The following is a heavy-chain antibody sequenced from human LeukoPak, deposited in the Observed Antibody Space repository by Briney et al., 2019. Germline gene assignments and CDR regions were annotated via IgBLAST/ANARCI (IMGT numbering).Heavy chain of an antibody. CDR3: ARSLWFGEVYFDY. CDR2: IKQDGSEQ. Sequence: GGSLRLSCATSGFIFNRFCMSWVRQAPGKGLEWVANIKQDGSEQFYVDSVKGRFTISRDNTKNSLYLQMNSLRAEDTAVYYCARSLWFGEVYFDYWGQGTLVTVSS. D-gene: IGHD3-10*01. CDR1: GFIFNRFC. J-gene: IGHJ4*02. V-gene: IGHV3-7*01.